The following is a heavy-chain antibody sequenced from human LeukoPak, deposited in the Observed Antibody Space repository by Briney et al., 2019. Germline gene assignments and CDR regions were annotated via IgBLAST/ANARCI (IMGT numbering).Heavy chain of an antibody. CDR2: IYYSGIT. D-gene: IGHD6-19*01. J-gene: IGHJ4*02. CDR1: GGSISSHY. CDR3: ARDNGWYFDY. V-gene: IGHV4-59*11. Sequence: SETLSLTCTVSGGSISSHYWSWIRQPPGKVLEWIGYIYYSGITNYNPSLKSRVTISVDTSKNQFSLKLSSVTAADTAVYYCARDNGWYFDYWGQGTLVTVSS.